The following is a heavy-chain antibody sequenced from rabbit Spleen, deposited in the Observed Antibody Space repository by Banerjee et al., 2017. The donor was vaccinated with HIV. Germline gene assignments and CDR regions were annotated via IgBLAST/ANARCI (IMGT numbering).Heavy chain of an antibody. CDR1: GFSFSSGDH. D-gene: IGHD4-2*01. CDR2: IYAGSSGST. J-gene: IGHJ4*01. Sequence: QEQLEESGGDLVKPEGSLTLTCAASGFSFSSGDHMCWVRQAPGKGLEWIACIYAGSSGSTYYASWAKGRFTISKTSSTTVTLQMTSLTDADTATYFCARDDDGGNTYNSYAFNLWGPGTLVTVS. V-gene: IGHV1S45*01. CDR3: ARDDDGGNTYNSYAFNL.